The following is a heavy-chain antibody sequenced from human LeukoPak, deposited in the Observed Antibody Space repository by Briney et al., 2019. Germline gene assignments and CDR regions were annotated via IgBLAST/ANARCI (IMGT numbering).Heavy chain of an antibody. V-gene: IGHV3-11*06. CDR1: GFTFSDYY. CDR3: ARGLPYSSSPLEY. Sequence: GGSLRLFCAASGFTFSDYYITWIRQAPGKGLEWVSYISSSNSYTNYADSVKGRFTISRDNARNSLYLQVNSLRAEDTAVYYRARGLPYSSSPLEYWGQGTLVTVSS. D-gene: IGHD6-13*01. CDR2: ISSSNSYT. J-gene: IGHJ4*02.